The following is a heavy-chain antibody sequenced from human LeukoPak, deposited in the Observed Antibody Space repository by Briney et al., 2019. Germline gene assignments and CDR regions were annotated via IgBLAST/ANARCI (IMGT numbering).Heavy chain of an antibody. CDR1: GGSISSYY. V-gene: IGHV4-59*12. CDR2: IYYSGST. D-gene: IGHD1-1*01. J-gene: IGHJ6*02. CDR3: ARDAGHQLSRRNYYAMDV. Sequence: SETLSLTCTVSGGSISSYYWSWIRQPPGKGLEWIGYIYYSGSTNYNPSLKSRVTISVDTSKNLFSLKVNSVTAADTAVYYCARDAGHQLSRRNYYAMDVWGQGTTVTVSS.